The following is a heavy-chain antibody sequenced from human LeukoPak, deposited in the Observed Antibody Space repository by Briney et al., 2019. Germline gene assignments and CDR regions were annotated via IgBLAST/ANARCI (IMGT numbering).Heavy chain of an antibody. V-gene: IGHV5-51*01. CDR1: GYSFSSNW. D-gene: IGHD5-18*01. CDR3: AGGGGQLWWTY. J-gene: IGHJ4*02. CDR2: IYPGDSDT. Sequence: GESLKISFKGSGYSFSSNWIGWVRQMPGTGLEWMGIIYPGDSDTRYSPSFQGQVTISADRSISTAYLQWSSLKASDTAMYYCAGGGGQLWWTYWGQGTLVIVSS.